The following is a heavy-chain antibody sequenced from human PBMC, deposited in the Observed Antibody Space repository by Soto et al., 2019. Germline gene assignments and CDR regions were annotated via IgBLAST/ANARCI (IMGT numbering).Heavy chain of an antibody. Sequence: AGGSLRLSCAASGFTFSSYSMNWVRQAPGKGLEWVSSISSSSSYIYYADSVKGRFTISRDNAKNSLYLQMNSLRAEDTAVYYCARDPRDYDILTGYWGGFDYWGQGTLVTV. CDR3: ARDPRDYDILTGYWGGFDY. CDR1: GFTFSSYS. D-gene: IGHD3-9*01. J-gene: IGHJ4*02. CDR2: ISSSSSYI. V-gene: IGHV3-21*01.